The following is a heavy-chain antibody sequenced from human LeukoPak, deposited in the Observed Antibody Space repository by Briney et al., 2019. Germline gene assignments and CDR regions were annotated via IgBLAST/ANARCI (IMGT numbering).Heavy chain of an antibody. CDR1: GFTFSSYS. D-gene: IGHD3-22*01. V-gene: IGHV3-9*01. CDR2: INWNSGSI. Sequence: PGGSLRLSCAASGFTFSSYSMNWVRQAPGKGLEWVSSINWNSGSIAYADSVKGRFTISRDTAKNSLFLQMNSLRADDTALYYCAKGAYYETSGYHFDYWGQGTLVTVSS. J-gene: IGHJ4*02. CDR3: AKGAYYETSGYHFDY.